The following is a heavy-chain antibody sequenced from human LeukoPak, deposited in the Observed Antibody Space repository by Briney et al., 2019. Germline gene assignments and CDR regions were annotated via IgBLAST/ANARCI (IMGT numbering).Heavy chain of an antibody. V-gene: IGHV4-59*08. CDR3: ARRIAVAGTYYFDN. J-gene: IGHJ4*02. CDR1: GGSISNYY. CDR2: IYYSGST. Sequence: SETLSLTCTVSGGSISNYYWSWIRQPPGKGLEWIGHIYYSGSTNYNPSLTSRVTMSLDTSKKQLSLRLSSVTAADTAVYYCARRIAVAGTYYFDNWGQGTLVTVSS. D-gene: IGHD6-19*01.